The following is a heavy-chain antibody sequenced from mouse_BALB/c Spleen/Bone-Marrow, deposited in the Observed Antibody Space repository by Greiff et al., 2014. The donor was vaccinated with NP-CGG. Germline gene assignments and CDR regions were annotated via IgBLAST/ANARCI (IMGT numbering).Heavy chain of an antibody. J-gene: IGHJ4*01. V-gene: IGHV5-6-4*01. CDR2: ISSGGSYT. CDR3: TRDGKGNYDYAMDY. CDR1: GFTFSSYT. D-gene: IGHD2-1*01. Sequence: EVKLQESGGGLVKPGGSLKLSCAASGFTFSSYTMSWVRQTPEKRLEWVATISSGGSYTYYPDGVKGRFTISRDNAKNTLYLQMSSLKSEDTAMYYCTRDGKGNYDYAMDYWGQRTSVAVST.